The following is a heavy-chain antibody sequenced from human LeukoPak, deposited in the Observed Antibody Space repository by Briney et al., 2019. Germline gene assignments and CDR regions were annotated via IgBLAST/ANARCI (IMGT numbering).Heavy chain of an antibody. CDR2: IYYSGNT. CDR1: GGSISSYY. CDR3: ARSYCGGGSCGAFDI. J-gene: IGHJ3*02. D-gene: IGHD2-15*01. V-gene: IGHV4-59*01. Sequence: KPSATLSLTCTVSGGSISSYYWSWIRQPPGKGLEWIGYIYYSGNTNYNPSLKSRVTISVDTSKNQFSLRLSSVTAADTAVYYCARSYCGGGSCGAFDIWGQGTMVTVSS.